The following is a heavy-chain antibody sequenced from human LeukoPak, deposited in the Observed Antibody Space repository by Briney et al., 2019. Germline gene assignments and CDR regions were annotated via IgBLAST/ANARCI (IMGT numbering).Heavy chain of an antibody. CDR1: GGSISSGSYY. CDR3: ARDYQHYDFWSGYYNGYYYYYMDV. Sequence: SETLSLTCTVSGGSISSGSYYWSWIRQPPGKGLEWIGYIYYSGSTNYNPSLKSRVTISVDTSKNQFSLKLSSVTAADTAVYYCARDYQHYDFWSGYYNGYYYYYMDVWGKGTTVTVSS. D-gene: IGHD3-3*01. J-gene: IGHJ6*03. CDR2: IYYSGST. V-gene: IGHV4-61*01.